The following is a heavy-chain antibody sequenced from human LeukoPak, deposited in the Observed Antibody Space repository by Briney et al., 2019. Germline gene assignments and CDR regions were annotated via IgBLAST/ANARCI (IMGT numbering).Heavy chain of an antibody. Sequence: GGSLRLSCAASGFTFSKYWMLWVRQAPGKGLESVSRINTDGTVTTYADSVKGRFTVSRENADNTMFLQMNSVRDEDTAVYYCATKQWLAPPPDSWGQGTPVTVSS. V-gene: IGHV3-74*01. CDR3: ATKQWLAPPPDS. CDR1: GFTFSKYW. J-gene: IGHJ4*02. D-gene: IGHD6-19*01. CDR2: INTDGTVT.